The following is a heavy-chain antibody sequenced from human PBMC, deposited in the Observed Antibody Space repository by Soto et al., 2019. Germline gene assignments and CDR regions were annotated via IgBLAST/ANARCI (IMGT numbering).Heavy chain of an antibody. CDR2: VSYDGSQK. V-gene: IGHV3-30*18. Sequence: GGSLRLSCAASGFNFSTYGMYWVRQAPGKGLEWVAVVSYDGSQKYYEDSVEGRFTVSRDNSKNTLYLQMNSLRAEDTAVYYCAKDRADYIVLMVYAHSGYSPYFDYWGQGTLVTVSS. J-gene: IGHJ4*02. CDR1: GFNFSTYG. D-gene: IGHD2-8*01. CDR3: AKDRADYIVLMVYAHSGYSPYFDY.